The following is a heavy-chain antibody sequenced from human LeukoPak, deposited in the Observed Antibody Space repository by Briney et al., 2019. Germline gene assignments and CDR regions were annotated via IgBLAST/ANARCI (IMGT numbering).Heavy chain of an antibody. Sequence: ASVKVSCKVSGYTLTELSMHWVRQAPGKGLEWMGGFDPEDGETIYAQKFQGRVTMTEDTSTDTAYMELSSLRSEDTAVYYCATVFYGGNVGGRDDALDIWGQGTMVTVSS. J-gene: IGHJ3*02. CDR1: GYTLTELS. CDR2: FDPEDGET. V-gene: IGHV1-24*01. CDR3: ATVFYGGNVGGRDDALDI. D-gene: IGHD4-23*01.